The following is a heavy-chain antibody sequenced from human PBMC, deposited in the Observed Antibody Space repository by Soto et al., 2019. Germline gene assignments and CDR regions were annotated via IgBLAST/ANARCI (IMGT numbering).Heavy chain of an antibody. CDR3: AKDLRRGYYDPGPFEI. V-gene: IGHV3-23*01. D-gene: IGHD3-22*01. Sequence: GGSLRLSCAASGFTSSSSIMSWVRQAPGKGLEWVSAISGSGGSTYYADSVKGRFTISRDNSKNTLYLQMDSLRAEDTAVYYCAKDLRRGYYDPGPFEIWGQGTMVTVSS. CDR1: GFTSSSSI. J-gene: IGHJ3*02. CDR2: ISGSGGST.